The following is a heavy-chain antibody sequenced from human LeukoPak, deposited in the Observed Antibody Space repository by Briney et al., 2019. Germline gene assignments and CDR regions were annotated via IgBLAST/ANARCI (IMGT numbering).Heavy chain of an antibody. CDR1: GFTFSSYS. J-gene: IGHJ6*02. CDR3: AKSARASYGYYYYGMDV. Sequence: GGSLRLSCAASGFTFSSYSMNWVRQAPGKGLEWVSYISSSSSTIYYADSVKGRFTISRDNAKNSLYLQMNSLRAEDTAVYYCAKSARASYGYYYYGMDVWGQGTTVTVSS. V-gene: IGHV3-48*01. D-gene: IGHD4-17*01. CDR2: ISSSSSTI.